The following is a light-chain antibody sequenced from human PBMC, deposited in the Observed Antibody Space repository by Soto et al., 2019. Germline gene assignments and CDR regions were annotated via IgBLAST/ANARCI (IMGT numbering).Light chain of an antibody. CDR2: AAS. V-gene: IGKV1-39*01. CDR1: QDIGTY. CDR3: QQSYTTPRIT. J-gene: IGKJ5*01. Sequence: DIQMTQSPSSLSASIGDSVIITCRASQDIGTYLNWYQHKPGKAPKRLIYAASSLQTGVPSRFTGSGSGTEFTLTIDSLQPEDFATYYCQQSYTTPRITFGQGTRLEIK.